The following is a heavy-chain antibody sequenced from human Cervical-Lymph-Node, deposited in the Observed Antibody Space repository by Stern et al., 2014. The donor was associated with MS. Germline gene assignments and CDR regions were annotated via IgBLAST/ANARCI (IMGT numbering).Heavy chain of an antibody. CDR1: GYSFTAYF. CDR2: ISTDTGGA. CDR3: ARDRGSHSDY. D-gene: IGHD1-26*01. Sequence: QMQLVQSGAEVKKPGASVKVSCKASGYSFTAYFIHWVRQAPGQGLEWMGWISTDTGGANYAQRFQGRVTMTRDTSISTTYMELSRLRADATAFYYCARDRGSHSDYWGQGTLVTVSS. V-gene: IGHV1-2*02. J-gene: IGHJ4*02.